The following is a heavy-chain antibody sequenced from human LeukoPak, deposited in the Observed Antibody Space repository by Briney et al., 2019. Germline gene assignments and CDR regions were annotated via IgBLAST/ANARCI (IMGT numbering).Heavy chain of an antibody. CDR1: GFTFSSYG. CDR2: IRYDGINK. CDR3: AKGGYSSSPWVLWY. D-gene: IGHD6-13*01. V-gene: IGHV3-30*02. Sequence: PGGSLRLSCAASGFTFSSYGMHWVRQAPGKGLEWVAFIRYDGINKYYADSVKGRFTISRDNSKNTLYLQMNSLRAEDTAVYYCAKGGYSSSPWVLWYWGQGTLVTVSS. J-gene: IGHJ4*02.